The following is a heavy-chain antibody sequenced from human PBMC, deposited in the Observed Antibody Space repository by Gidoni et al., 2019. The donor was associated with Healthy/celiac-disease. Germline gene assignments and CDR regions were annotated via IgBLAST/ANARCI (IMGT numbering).Heavy chain of an antibody. CDR2: IIPICCTA. CDR1: GVTFGSYA. D-gene: IGHD3-10*01. V-gene: IGHV1-69*06. Sequence: QVQLVQSGAEVKKPGSSVKVSCKASGVTFGSYAISWVRQAPGQGLEWMGGIIPICCTANYAQKFQGRVTITADKSTSTAYMELSSLRSEDTAVYYCARTPDYYYGSGSYLDYWGQGTLVTVSS. CDR3: ARTPDYYYGSGSYLDY. J-gene: IGHJ4*02.